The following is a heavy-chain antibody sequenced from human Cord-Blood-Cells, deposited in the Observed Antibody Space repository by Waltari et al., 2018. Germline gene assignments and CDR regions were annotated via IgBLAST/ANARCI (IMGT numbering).Heavy chain of an antibody. J-gene: IGHJ4*02. CDR3: ARDLGLYFDY. CDR1: GFTFSRYE. Sequence: EVQLVESGGGLVQPGGSLRLSCAASGFTFSRYEMNWVRQAPGKGLWRVSNISSSGSTKYYADSVKGRFTISRDNAKNSLYLQMNSLRAEDTAVYYCARDLGLYFDYWGQGTLVTVSS. V-gene: IGHV3-48*03. CDR2: ISSSGSTK.